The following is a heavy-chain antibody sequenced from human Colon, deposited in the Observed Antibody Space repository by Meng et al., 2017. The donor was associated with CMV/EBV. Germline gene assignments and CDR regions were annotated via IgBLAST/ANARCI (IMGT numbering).Heavy chain of an antibody. D-gene: IGHD2-2*02. CDR2: INPNSGGT. CDR1: GYSFTGFH. CDR3: ASLPFPYCTTSTCYNSGDY. J-gene: IGHJ4*02. Sequence: ASVKVSCKTSGYSFTGFHMHWVRQAPGQGLEWMGWINPNSGGTMHAPKFQGRVTMTRDSSISTAYMELRRLGSDDTAVYYCASLPFPYCTTSTCYNSGDYWGQGTLVTVSS. V-gene: IGHV1-2*02.